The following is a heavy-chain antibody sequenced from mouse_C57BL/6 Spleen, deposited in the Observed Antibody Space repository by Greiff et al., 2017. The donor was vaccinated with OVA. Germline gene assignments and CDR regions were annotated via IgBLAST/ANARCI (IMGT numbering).Heavy chain of an antibody. V-gene: IGHV5-4*01. J-gene: IGHJ3*01. CDR2: ISDGGSYT. Sequence: EVQGVESGGGLVKPGGSLKLSCAASGFTFSSYAMSWVRQTPEKRLEWVATISDGGSYTYYPDNVKGRFTISRDNAKNNLYLQMSHLKSEDTAMYYCARVRIGDGYPAWFAYWGQGTLVTVSA. D-gene: IGHD2-3*01. CDR1: GFTFSSYA. CDR3: ARVRIGDGYPAWFAY.